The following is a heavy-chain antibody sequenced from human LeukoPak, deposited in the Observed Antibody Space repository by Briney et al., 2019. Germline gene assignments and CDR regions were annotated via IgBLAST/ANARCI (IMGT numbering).Heavy chain of an antibody. Sequence: GGSLRLSCAASGFTFSSYGMHWVRQAPGKGLEWVSYISSSSSTIYYADSVKGRFTISRDNAKNSLYLQMNSLRAEDTAVYYCASCLAGWFDPWGQGTLVTVSS. CDR1: GFTFSSYG. J-gene: IGHJ5*02. CDR2: ISSSSSTI. V-gene: IGHV3-48*04. CDR3: ASCLAGWFDP. D-gene: IGHD5/OR15-5a*01.